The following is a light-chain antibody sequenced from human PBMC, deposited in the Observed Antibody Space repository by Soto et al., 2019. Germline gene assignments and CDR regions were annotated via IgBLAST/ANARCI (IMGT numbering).Light chain of an antibody. J-gene: IGKJ3*01. Sequence: DIQVTQSPSTLSASVGDRVTITCRASQSISSWLAWYQQKPGKAPKLLIYKASILESGVPSRFSGSGSGTEFTLTISSLQPDDFATYYCQQFNIVGFTFGPGTKVNIK. CDR3: QQFNIVGFT. CDR1: QSISSW. CDR2: KAS. V-gene: IGKV1-5*03.